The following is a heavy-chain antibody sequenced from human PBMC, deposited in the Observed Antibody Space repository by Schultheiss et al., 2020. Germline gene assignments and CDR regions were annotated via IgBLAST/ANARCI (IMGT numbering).Heavy chain of an antibody. CDR3: AKGGGGYYFDY. V-gene: IGHV3-7*03. D-gene: IGHD3-16*01. CDR2: IKQDGSEK. Sequence: GGSLRLSCAASGFTFSSYAMSWVRQAPGKGLEWVANIKQDGSEKYYVDSVKGRFTISRDSAKNSLYLQMNSLRAEDTAVYYCAKGGGGYYFDYWGQGTLVTVSS. CDR1: GFTFSSYA. J-gene: IGHJ4*02.